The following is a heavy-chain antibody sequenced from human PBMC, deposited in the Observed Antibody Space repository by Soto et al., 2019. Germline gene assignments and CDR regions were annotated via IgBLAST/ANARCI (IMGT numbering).Heavy chain of an antibody. CDR2: IYSGGDS. J-gene: IGHJ4*02. CDR3: ARVGGYYALTGYNPIYY. V-gene: IGHV3-66*01. Sequence: GGSLRLSCAASGFTVSSNYMSWVRQAPGKGLEWVSVIYSGGDSYNADSVKGRFTISRDNSKNTLYLQMNSLRAEDTAVYYCARVGGYYALTGYNPIYYWGQGTLVPVSS. D-gene: IGHD3-9*01. CDR1: GFTVSSNY.